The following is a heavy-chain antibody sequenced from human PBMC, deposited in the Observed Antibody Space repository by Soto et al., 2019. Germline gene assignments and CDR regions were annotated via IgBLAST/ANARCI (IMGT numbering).Heavy chain of an antibody. D-gene: IGHD3-16*01. CDR2: IRRNAYGGTT. V-gene: IGHV3-49*04. J-gene: IGHJ4*01. Sequence: GGSLRLSCTTSGFTFGDYALSWVRQAPGKGLEWVGFIRRNAYGGTTDYAASVKGRFTISRDDSKSIAYLQMNSLRTEDTALYYCTRASSLDLDFWGQGTLVTVSS. CDR1: GFTFGDYA. CDR3: TRASSLDLDF.